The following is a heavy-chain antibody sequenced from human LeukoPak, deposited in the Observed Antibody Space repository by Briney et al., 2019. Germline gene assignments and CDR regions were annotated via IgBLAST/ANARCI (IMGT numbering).Heavy chain of an antibody. D-gene: IGHD3-9*01. CDR2: IYYSGST. V-gene: IGHV4-59*08. CDR1: GGSISSYY. CDR3: ARHTTYYDILTGYYYLDAFDI. Sequence: SETLSLTCTVSGGSISSYYWSWIRQPPGKGLEWIGYIYYSGSTNYNPSLKSRVTISVDTSKNQFSLKLSSVTAADTAVYYCARHTTYYDILTGYYYLDAFDIWGQGTMVTVPS. J-gene: IGHJ3*02.